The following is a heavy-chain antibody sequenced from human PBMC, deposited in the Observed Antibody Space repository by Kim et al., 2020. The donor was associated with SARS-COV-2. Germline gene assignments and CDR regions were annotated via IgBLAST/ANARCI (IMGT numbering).Heavy chain of an antibody. J-gene: IGHJ6*02. Sequence: ASVKVSCKASGYTFTSYYMHWVRQAPGQGLEWMGIINPSGGSTSYAQKFQGRVTMTRDTSTSTVYMELSSLRSEDTAVYYCARERGRGRITMVRGVIGPDHDGMDVWGQGTTVTVSS. CDR3: ARERGRGRITMVRGVIGPDHDGMDV. V-gene: IGHV1-46*01. CDR1: GYTFTSYY. CDR2: INPSGGST. D-gene: IGHD3-10*01.